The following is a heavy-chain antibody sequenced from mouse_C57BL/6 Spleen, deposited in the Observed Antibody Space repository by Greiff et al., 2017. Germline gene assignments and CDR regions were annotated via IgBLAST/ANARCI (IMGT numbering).Heavy chain of an antibody. CDR1: GYTFTSYD. J-gene: IGHJ3*01. Sequence: QVQLQQSGPELVKPGASVKLSCKASGYTFTSYDIHWVKQRPGQGLEWIGWIYPRDGSTKYNEKFKGKATLTVDTSSSTAYMELHSLTSEDSAVYSCARYYDNDVSWLAYWGQGTLVTVSA. D-gene: IGHD2-4*01. V-gene: IGHV1-85*01. CDR2: IYPRDGST. CDR3: ARYYDNDVSWLAY.